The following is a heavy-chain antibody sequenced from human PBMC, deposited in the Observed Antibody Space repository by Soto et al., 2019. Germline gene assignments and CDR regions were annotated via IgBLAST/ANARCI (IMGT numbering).Heavy chain of an antibody. J-gene: IGHJ4*02. V-gene: IGHV3-23*01. D-gene: IGHD5-18*01. Sequence: LRLSCAASGFTFKESAMNWVRQAPGKGLEWVASISDTGASTWYAESVRGRLSISRDNAKNSLYLQMNSLRAGDTAVYYCARVEYSYGNIDYWGQGTLVTVSS. CDR2: ISDTGAST. CDR1: GFTFKESA. CDR3: ARVEYSYGNIDY.